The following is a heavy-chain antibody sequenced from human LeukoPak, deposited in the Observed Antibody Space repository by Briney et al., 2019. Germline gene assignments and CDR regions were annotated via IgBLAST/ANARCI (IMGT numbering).Heavy chain of an antibody. J-gene: IGHJ4*02. CDR2: ISAYNGNT. Sequence: ASVKVSCKASGYTFTSYGISWVRQAPGQGLEWMGWISAYNGNTNYAQKLQGRVTMTTDTSTSTAYMELRSLRSDDTAVYYCRTLPLRRYGELIGENGGQGHLVTVSS. CDR1: GYTFTSYG. D-gene: IGHD3-16*01. V-gene: IGHV1-18*01. CDR3: RTLPLRRYGELIGEN.